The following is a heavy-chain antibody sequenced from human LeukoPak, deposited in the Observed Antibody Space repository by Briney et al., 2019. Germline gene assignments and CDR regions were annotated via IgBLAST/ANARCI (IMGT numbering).Heavy chain of an antibody. CDR3: ARGYSVRGDY. CDR1: GFTVSSNY. CDR2: IYNGGHT. D-gene: IGHD2-21*01. J-gene: IGHJ4*02. Sequence: GGSLRLSCIASGFTVSSNYMTWVRQAPGKGLQWVSIIYNGGHTYYADSVKGRFTISRDNAKNTLYLQMNSLRVEDTAVYYCARGYSVRGDYWGQGTLVTVSS. V-gene: IGHV3-53*01.